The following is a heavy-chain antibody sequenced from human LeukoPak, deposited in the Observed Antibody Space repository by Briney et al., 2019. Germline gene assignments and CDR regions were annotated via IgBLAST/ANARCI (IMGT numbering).Heavy chain of an antibody. D-gene: IGHD3-22*01. V-gene: IGHV1-18*01. CDR1: GYTFTSHG. J-gene: IGHJ4*02. Sequence: ASVKVSCKASGYTFTSHGISWVRQAPGQGLEWMGWISGYNGHTKYAQKVQGRVTLTTDTSTSTAYMELRSLRSDDTAVYYCARGFPPRRYYDSSGYYSYYFDYWGQGTLVTVSS. CDR2: ISGYNGHT. CDR3: ARGFPPRRYYDSSGYYSYYFDY.